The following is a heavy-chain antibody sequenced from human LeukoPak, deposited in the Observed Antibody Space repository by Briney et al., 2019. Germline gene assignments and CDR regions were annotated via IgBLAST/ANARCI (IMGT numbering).Heavy chain of an antibody. Sequence: GGSLRLSCAASGFTFSSYSMNWVRQAPGKGLEWVSSISSSSSYIYYGDSVKGRFTISRENAKNTLYLQMNSLRAEDTAVYYCARGTSAFEMWGQGTMVTVSS. D-gene: IGHD1/OR15-1a*01. J-gene: IGHJ3*02. V-gene: IGHV3-21*01. CDR3: ARGTSAFEM. CDR2: ISSSSSYI. CDR1: GFTFSSYS.